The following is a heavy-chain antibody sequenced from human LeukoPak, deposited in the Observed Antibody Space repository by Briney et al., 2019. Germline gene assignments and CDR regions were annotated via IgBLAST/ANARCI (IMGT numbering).Heavy chain of an antibody. J-gene: IGHJ4*02. Sequence: ASVEVSCKASGYTFTGYYMHWVRQAPGQGLEWMGWINPNSGGTNYAQKFQGRVTMTRDTSISTAYMELSRLRSDDTAVYYCARAFWGLYYDFWSGYYRGFDYWGQGTLVTVSS. CDR3: ARAFWGLYYDFWSGYYRGFDY. V-gene: IGHV1-2*02. CDR2: INPNSGGT. CDR1: GYTFTGYY. D-gene: IGHD3-3*01.